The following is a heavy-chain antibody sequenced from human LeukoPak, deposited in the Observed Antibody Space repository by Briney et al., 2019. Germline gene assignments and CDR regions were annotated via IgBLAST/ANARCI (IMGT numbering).Heavy chain of an antibody. V-gene: IGHV3-66*01. J-gene: IGHJ4*02. CDR3: ARGPGTTPGGY. CDR2: IYSGGST. CDR1: EFTVSDNY. Sequence: GGSLRLSCAVSEFTVSDNYMSWVRQAPGKGLEWVSLIYSGGSTHYADSVKGRFTISRDNSKNTLYLQMNTLRAEDTAVYYCARGPGTTPGGYWGQGTLVTVS. D-gene: IGHD4-17*01.